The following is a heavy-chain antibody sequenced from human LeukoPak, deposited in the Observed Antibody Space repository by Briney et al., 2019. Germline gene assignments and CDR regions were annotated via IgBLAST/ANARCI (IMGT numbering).Heavy chain of an antibody. CDR2: INPNSGGT. D-gene: IGHD6-13*01. CDR3: ARVIAAAGTHYYYYYGMDV. Sequence: ASVKVSCKASGYTFTGYYMHWVRQAPGQGLEWMGWINPNSGGTNYAQKFQGRVTMTRDTSISTAYRELSRLRSDDTAVYYCARVIAAAGTHYYYYYGMDVWGQGTTVTVSS. J-gene: IGHJ6*02. V-gene: IGHV1-2*02. CDR1: GYTFTGYY.